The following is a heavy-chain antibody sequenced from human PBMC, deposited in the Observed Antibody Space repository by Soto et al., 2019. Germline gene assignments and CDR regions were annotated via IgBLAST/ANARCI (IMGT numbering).Heavy chain of an antibody. Sequence: EVQLLESGGGLVQPGGSLRLSCAASGFTFSSYAMSWVRQAPGKGLEWVSAIRGSGGSTYYADSVKGRFTISRDNSKNTLYLQMNSLRAEDTAVYYCAKDLDYGDFRGSMAVWGQGTTVTVSS. CDR1: GFTFSSYA. CDR3: AKDLDYGDFRGSMAV. V-gene: IGHV3-23*01. D-gene: IGHD4-17*01. J-gene: IGHJ6*02. CDR2: IRGSGGST.